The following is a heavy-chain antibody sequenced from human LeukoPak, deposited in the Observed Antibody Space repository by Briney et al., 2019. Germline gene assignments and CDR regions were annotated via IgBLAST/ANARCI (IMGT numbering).Heavy chain of an antibody. D-gene: IGHD3-22*01. CDR3: ARVRLDYYETRIDSFDV. CDR1: GFTVSSNY. J-gene: IGHJ3*01. V-gene: IGHV3-53*04. Sequence: GGSLRLSCAASGFTVSSNYMSWVRQAPGKGLEWVSLIYSGGSTYYADSVKGRFTISRHNSNTLYLQMNSLKTEDTAVYYCARVRLDYYETRIDSFDVWGQGTMVTVSS. CDR2: IYSGGST.